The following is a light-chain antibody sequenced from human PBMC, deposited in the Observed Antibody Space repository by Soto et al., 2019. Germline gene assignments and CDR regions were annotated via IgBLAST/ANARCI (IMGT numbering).Light chain of an antibody. CDR1: SSDVGGYNY. Sequence: QSALTQPASVSGSPGQSITISCTGTSSDVGGYNYVSWYQQHPGKAPKIMIYFVSNRPSGVSNRFSGSKSGNTASLTISGRQAEDEADYYCSSYTSSSTLVVFGGGTKLTVL. V-gene: IGLV2-14*01. CDR2: FVS. CDR3: SSYTSSSTLVV. J-gene: IGLJ2*01.